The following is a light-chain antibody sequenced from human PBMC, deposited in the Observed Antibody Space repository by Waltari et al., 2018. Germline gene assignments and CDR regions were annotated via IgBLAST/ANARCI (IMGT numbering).Light chain of an antibody. Sequence: EIVLTTSPATLSLSPGERATPPCRASQTINSNLAWYQQQPAQAPRHLIYGASTRAIGIPARFSGSGSGTEFTLTITSLQSEDFAVYFCQQYHKWPPYTFGQGTKLDI. CDR1: QTINSN. V-gene: IGKV3-15*01. J-gene: IGKJ2*01. CDR2: GAS. CDR3: QQYHKWPPYT.